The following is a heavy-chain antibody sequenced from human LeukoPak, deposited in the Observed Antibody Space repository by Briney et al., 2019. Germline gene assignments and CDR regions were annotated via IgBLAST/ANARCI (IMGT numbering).Heavy chain of an antibody. CDR1: GFTVSSNY. Sequence: PGGSLRLSCAASGFTVSSNYMSWVRQAPGKGLEWVSVIYSDGRTYYADSVKGRFTISRDNSKNTLYLQMNSLRAEDTAVYYCASKPSSGLTLFQYWGQGTLVTVSS. D-gene: IGHD6-19*01. CDR2: IYSDGRT. J-gene: IGHJ1*01. CDR3: ASKPSSGLTLFQY. V-gene: IGHV3-53*01.